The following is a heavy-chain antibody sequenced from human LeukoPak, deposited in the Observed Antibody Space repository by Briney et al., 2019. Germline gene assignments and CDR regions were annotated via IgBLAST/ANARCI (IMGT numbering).Heavy chain of an antibody. J-gene: IGHJ4*02. V-gene: IGHV4-39*07. D-gene: IGHD6-13*01. CDR2: IYYSGST. CDR1: GGSISSSSYY. CDR3: ARDLGPSSSWNHFDY. Sequence: NPSETLSLTCTVSGGSISSSSYYWGWIRQPPGKGLEWIGSIYYSGSTYYNPSLKSRVTISVDTSKNQFSLKLRSVTAADTAVYYCARDLGPSSSWNHFDYWGQGTLVTVSS.